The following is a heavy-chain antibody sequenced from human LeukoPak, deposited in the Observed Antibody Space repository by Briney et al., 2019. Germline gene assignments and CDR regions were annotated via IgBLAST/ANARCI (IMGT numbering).Heavy chain of an antibody. Sequence: ASVNLSCKTSGYTFTNYYIHWVRQAPGQGLEWMGIINPSGGGTSYAQKFQGRLTMTRDTSTTTVYMELSSLRSEDTAMYYCAREIGPRQLHLWGSAFDYGGQGTLVTVSS. CDR3: AREIGPRQLHLWGSAFDY. V-gene: IGHV1-46*01. J-gene: IGHJ4*02. CDR2: INPSGGGT. CDR1: GYTFTNYY. D-gene: IGHD5-18*01.